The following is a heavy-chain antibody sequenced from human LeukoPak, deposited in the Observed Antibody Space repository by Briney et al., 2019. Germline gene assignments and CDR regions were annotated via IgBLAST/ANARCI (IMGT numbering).Heavy chain of an antibody. CDR2: IYRGGST. Sequence: GGSLRLSCAASGFTVSSNHMSWVRQAPGKGLEWVSVIYRGGSTYYADSVKGRFTISRDNSKNTLYLHMNSLRAEDTAVYYCARVQTTSVYYYGMDVWGQGTTVTVSS. V-gene: IGHV3-53*01. CDR3: ARVQTTSVYYYGMDV. D-gene: IGHD4-17*01. J-gene: IGHJ6*02. CDR1: GFTVSSNH.